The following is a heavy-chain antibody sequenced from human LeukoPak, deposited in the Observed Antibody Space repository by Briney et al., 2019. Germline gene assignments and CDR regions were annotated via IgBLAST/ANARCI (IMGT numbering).Heavy chain of an antibody. CDR3: ARVVPAAISDAFDI. CDR2: INPNSGGT. CDR1: GYTFTGYY. D-gene: IGHD2-2*01. J-gene: IGHJ3*02. Sequence: ASVKVSCKASGYTFTGYYMHWVRQAPGQGLGWMGWINPNSGGTNYAQKFQGRVTMTRDTSISTAYMELSRLRSDDTAVYYCARVVPAAISDAFDIWGQGTMVTVSS. V-gene: IGHV1-2*02.